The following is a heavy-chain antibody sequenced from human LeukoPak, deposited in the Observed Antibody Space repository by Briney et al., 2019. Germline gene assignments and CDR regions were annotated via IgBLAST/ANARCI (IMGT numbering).Heavy chain of an antibody. CDR3: AVSGRGGFYYYGMDV. CDR2: ISSASSTI. CDR1: GFTFHNNG. D-gene: IGHD1-26*01. J-gene: IGHJ6*02. V-gene: IGHV3-48*04. Sequence: GGSLRLSCAASGFTFHNNGMSWVRQAPAKGLEWLSYISSASSTIYYADSVRGRFTISRDNAKNSLYLQMNSLRAEDTAVYYCAVSGRGGFYYYGMDVWGQGTTVTVSS.